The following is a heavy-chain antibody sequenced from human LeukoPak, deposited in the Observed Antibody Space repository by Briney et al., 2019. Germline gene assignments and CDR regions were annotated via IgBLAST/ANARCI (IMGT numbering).Heavy chain of an antibody. V-gene: IGHV1-2*02. CDR1: GYTFTGYY. CDR3: ARDQGYSSGWYYGY. D-gene: IGHD6-19*01. CDR2: INPNSGDT. J-gene: IGHJ4*02. Sequence: GASVKVSCKASGYTFTGYYMHWVRQAPGQGLEWMGWINPNSGDTNYAQKFQGRVTMTRDTSISTAYMELSRLRSDDTAVYYCARDQGYSSGWYYGYWGQGTLVTVSS.